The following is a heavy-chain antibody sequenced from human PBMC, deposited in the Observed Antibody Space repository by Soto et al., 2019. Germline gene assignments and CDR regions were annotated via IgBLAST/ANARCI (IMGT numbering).Heavy chain of an antibody. CDR3: ATGPGYSSGWGYYYYGMDV. D-gene: IGHD6-19*01. J-gene: IGHJ6*02. V-gene: IGHV1-18*04. CDR1: GYTFTSYG. CDR2: ISAYNGNT. Sequence: ASVKVSCKASGYTFTSYGISWVRQAPGQGLEWMGWISAYNGNTNYAQKLQGRVTMTTDTSTSTAYMELRSLRSDDTAVYYCATGPGYSSGWGYYYYGMDVWGQGTTVTV.